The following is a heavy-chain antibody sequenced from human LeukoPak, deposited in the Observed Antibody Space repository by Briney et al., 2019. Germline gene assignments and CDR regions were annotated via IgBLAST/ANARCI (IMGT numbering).Heavy chain of an antibody. D-gene: IGHD3-9*01. Sequence: GRSLRLSCAASGFTFSSYAMHWVRQAPGKGLEWVAVISYDGSNKYYADSVKGRFTISGDNSKNTLYLQMNSLRAEDTAVYYCARDPLTRYFDWLLKDYYYGMDVWGQGTTVTVSS. CDR3: ARDPLTRYFDWLLKDYYYGMDV. CDR1: GFTFSSYA. CDR2: ISYDGSNK. J-gene: IGHJ6*02. V-gene: IGHV3-30*04.